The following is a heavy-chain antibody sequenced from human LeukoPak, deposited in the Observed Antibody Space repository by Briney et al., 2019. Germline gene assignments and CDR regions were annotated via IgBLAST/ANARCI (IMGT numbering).Heavy chain of an antibody. D-gene: IGHD2-2*01. CDR2: ISAYNGNT. V-gene: IGHV1-18*01. CDR3: ARVHSYCTSTSCLAY. J-gene: IGHJ4*02. Sequence: ASVKVSCKASGETFSNYGISWVRQAPGQGLEWMGWISAYNGNTDYAQNFQGRVTMTTDTSTNTGYMDLRSLRSDDTAVYYCARVHSYCTSTSCLAYWGQGTLVTVSS. CDR1: GETFSNYG.